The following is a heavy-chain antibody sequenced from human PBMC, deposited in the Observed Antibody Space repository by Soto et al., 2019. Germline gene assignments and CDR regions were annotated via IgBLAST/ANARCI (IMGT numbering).Heavy chain of an antibody. J-gene: IGHJ4*02. CDR1: GFTFSSYS. CDR2: ISSSSSYI. D-gene: IGHD5-12*01. Sequence: PGGSLRLSCAASGFTFSSYSMNWVRQAPGKGLEWVSSISSSSSYIYYADSVKGRFTISRDNAKNSLYLQMNSLRAEDTAVYYCARVQGVMNIVSHFDYWGQGTLVTVSS. V-gene: IGHV3-21*01. CDR3: ARVQGVMNIVSHFDY.